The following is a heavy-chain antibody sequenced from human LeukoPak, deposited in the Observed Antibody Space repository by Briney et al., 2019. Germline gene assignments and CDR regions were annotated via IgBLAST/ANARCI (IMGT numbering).Heavy chain of an antibody. CDR1: GFTFSSYE. CDR3: ARARLTDYVWGRRTFDI. CDR2: ISSSGSTI. Sequence: QPGGSLRLSCAVSGFTFSSYEMNWVRQAPGKGLEWVSYISSSGSTIYYADSVKGRFTISRDNAKKSLYPQMNSLRAEDTAVYYCARARLTDYVWGRRTFDIWGQGTMVTISS. J-gene: IGHJ3*02. D-gene: IGHD3-16*01. V-gene: IGHV3-48*03.